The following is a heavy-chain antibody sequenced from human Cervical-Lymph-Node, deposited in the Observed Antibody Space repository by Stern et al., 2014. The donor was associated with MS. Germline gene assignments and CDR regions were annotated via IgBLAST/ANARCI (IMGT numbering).Heavy chain of an antibody. CDR3: ARVTGGHFSSWYFDL. J-gene: IGHJ2*01. D-gene: IGHD3-9*01. CDR1: GFTFSSYW. Sequence: EVKLVESGGGLVQPGGSLRVSCAASGFTFSSYWMTWVRQAPGKGLDWVARIYTDGISTTYADSVKGRFTVSRDNAKDTLYLQMNSLRAEDTAVYYCARVTGGHFSSWYFDLWGRGTLVTVSS. CDR2: IYTDGIST. V-gene: IGHV3-74*01.